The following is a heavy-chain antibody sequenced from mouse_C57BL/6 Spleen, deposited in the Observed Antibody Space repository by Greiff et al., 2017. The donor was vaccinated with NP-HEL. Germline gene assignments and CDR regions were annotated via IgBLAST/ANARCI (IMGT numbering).Heavy chain of an antibody. CDR3: ARGDYDYDGYYAMDY. CDR2: IDPSDSET. CDR1: GYTFTSYW. Sequence: VQLQQPGAELVRPGSSVKLSCKASGYTFTSYWMHWVKQRPIQGLEWIGNIDPSDSETHYNQKFKDKATLTVDKSSSTAYMQLSSLTSEDSAVYYCARGDYDYDGYYAMDYWGQGTSVTVSS. D-gene: IGHD2-4*01. J-gene: IGHJ4*01. V-gene: IGHV1-52*01.